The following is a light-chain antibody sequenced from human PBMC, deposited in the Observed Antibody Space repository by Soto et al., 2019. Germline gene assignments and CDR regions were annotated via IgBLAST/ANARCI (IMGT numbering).Light chain of an antibody. V-gene: IGKV1-8*01. Sequence: AIRMTQSPSSFSASTGDRVTITCRASQGISSYLAWYQQKPGKAPNLLIYAPSTLQTGVPSRFSGSGSGTDFTLTISYPQSEDFALSYCHRYANYPLTFGGGTKVAIK. CDR3: HRYANYPLT. CDR2: APS. CDR1: QGISSY. J-gene: IGKJ4*01.